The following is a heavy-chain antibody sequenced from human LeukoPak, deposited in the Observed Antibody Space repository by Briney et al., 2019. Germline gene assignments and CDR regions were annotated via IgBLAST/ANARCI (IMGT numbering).Heavy chain of an antibody. CDR1: GVSISSSY. CDR3: ARDDEYYDFWRGFDP. Sequence: SETLSLTCTVSGVSISSSYWSWFRQPAGKGLEWIGRIYTSGSPNSNPSLKSRVTMSVGTSKNQFSLKLSSVTAADTAMYYCARDDEYYDFWRGFDPWGQGILVTVSS. CDR2: IYTSGSP. J-gene: IGHJ5*02. D-gene: IGHD3-3*01. V-gene: IGHV4-4*07.